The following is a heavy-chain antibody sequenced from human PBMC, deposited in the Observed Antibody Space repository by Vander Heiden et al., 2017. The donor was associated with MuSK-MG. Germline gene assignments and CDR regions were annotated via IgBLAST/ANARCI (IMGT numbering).Heavy chain of an antibody. CDR2: IIPIFGTA. CDR3: ARAHDTSGYYPQYDAFDI. CDR1: GGTFSSYA. Sequence: QVQLVQSGAEVKKPGSAVKVSCKASGGTFSSYAISWVRQAPGQGLEWMGGIIPIFGTANYAQKFQGRVTITADESTSTAYMELSSLRSEETAVYYCARAHDTSGYYPQYDAFDIWGQGTMVTVSS. V-gene: IGHV1-69*01. J-gene: IGHJ3*02. D-gene: IGHD3-22*01.